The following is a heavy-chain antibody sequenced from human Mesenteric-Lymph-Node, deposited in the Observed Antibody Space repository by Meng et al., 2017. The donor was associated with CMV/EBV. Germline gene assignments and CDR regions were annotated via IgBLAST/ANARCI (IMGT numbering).Heavy chain of an antibody. V-gene: IGHV4-39*07. J-gene: IGHJ5*02. CDR1: GGSISSSSYY. CDR2: IYYSGST. CDR3: ARGPASNGGDCFDP. Sequence: SETLSLTCTVSGGSISSSSYYWGWIRQPPGKGLEWIGSIYYSGSTYYNPSLKSRVTISVDTSKNQFSLKLSSVTAADTAVYFCARGPASNGGDCFDPWGQGTLVTVSS. D-gene: IGHD4-11*01.